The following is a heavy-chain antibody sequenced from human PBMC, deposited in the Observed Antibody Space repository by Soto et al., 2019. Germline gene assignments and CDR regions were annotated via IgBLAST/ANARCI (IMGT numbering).Heavy chain of an antibody. V-gene: IGHV1-18*01. Sequence: ASVKVSCKASGYTFTSYGISWVRQAPGQGLEWMGWISAYNGNTNYAQKLQGRVTMTTDTSTSTAYMELRSLRSDDTAVYYCARDQGCSGGSCPNYYYYGMDVWGQGTTVTVSS. CDR2: ISAYNGNT. CDR1: GYTFTSYG. CDR3: ARDQGCSGGSCPNYYYYGMDV. D-gene: IGHD2-15*01. J-gene: IGHJ6*02.